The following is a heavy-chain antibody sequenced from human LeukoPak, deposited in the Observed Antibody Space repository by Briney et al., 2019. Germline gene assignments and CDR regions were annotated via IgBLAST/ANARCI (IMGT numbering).Heavy chain of an antibody. Sequence: SETLSLTCTVSGGSISSSSYYWGWIRQPPGKGLEWIGSIYYSGSTYYNPSLKSRVTISVDTSKNQFSLKLSSVTAADTAVYYCARVRLTPYCSGGSCYSSWIDYWGQGTLVTVSS. D-gene: IGHD2-15*01. CDR2: IYYSGST. CDR1: GGSISSSSYY. CDR3: ARVRLTPYCSGGSCYSSWIDY. J-gene: IGHJ4*02. V-gene: IGHV4-39*01.